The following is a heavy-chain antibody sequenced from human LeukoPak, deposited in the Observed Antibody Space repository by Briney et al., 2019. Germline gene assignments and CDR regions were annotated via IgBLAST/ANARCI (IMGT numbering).Heavy chain of an antibody. Sequence: SETLSLTCTVSGGSISTRSSGWDWIRQSPGKGLEWIGSIFSSGTTSSNPSLKSRVTISADTSKSKFFLKVSSVTAADTATYYCARRTYYFDSSGYPGPLLDYWGQGTLVTVSS. J-gene: IGHJ4*02. CDR3: ARRTYYFDSSGYPGPLLDY. D-gene: IGHD3-22*01. CDR2: IFSSGTT. V-gene: IGHV4-39*01. CDR1: GGSISTRSSG.